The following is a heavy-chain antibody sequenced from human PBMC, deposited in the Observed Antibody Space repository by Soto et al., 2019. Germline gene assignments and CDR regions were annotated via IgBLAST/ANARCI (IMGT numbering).Heavy chain of an antibody. J-gene: IGHJ4*02. CDR1: GFPLSPLA. D-gene: IGHD3-10*01. CDR2: LSGGEDST. CDR3: AKKYHYGSGTYLYYFDY. Sequence: EVQLLESGGGLVQPGGPLRPSWEPPGFPLSPLAMIWSPQAPGKGLEWVSTLSGGEDSTYYADSVKDRFTISRDNSKNTLYLQLNSLRAEDTAVYYCAKKYHYGSGTYLYYFDYWGQGTLVTVSS. V-gene: IGHV3-23*01.